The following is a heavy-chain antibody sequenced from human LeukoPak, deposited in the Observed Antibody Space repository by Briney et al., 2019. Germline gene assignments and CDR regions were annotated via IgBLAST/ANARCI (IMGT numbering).Heavy chain of an antibody. V-gene: IGHV1-69*13. CDR2: IIPIFGTA. CDR3: ARGGHTVTTGDYNWFDP. CDR1: GGTFSSYA. Sequence: GASVKVSCKASGGTFSSYAISWVRQAPGQGLEWMGGIIPIFGTANYAQKFQGRVTITADESTSTAYMELSSLRSEDTAVYYCARGGHTVTTGDYNWFDPWGQGTLVTVSS. D-gene: IGHD4-11*01. J-gene: IGHJ5*02.